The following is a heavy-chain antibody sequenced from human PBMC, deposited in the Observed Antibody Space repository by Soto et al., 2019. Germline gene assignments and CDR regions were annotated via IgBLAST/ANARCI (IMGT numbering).Heavy chain of an antibody. Sequence: QLQLQESGPGLVKPSETLSLTCAVSGVSLNSNYFWGWIRQPPGRGLEWIGSIYYGGNAYYNPSLQSRVTISADLPNNQFSLELNSVTAADTAVYYCATTIYSGGWSRDNWVQGTLVTVSS. J-gene: IGHJ4*02. CDR1: GVSLNSNYF. CDR2: IYYGGNA. CDR3: ATTIYSGGWSRDN. V-gene: IGHV4-39*01. D-gene: IGHD6-19*01.